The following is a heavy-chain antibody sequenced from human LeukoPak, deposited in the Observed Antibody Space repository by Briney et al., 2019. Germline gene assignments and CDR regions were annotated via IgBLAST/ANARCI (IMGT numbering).Heavy chain of an antibody. D-gene: IGHD1-1*01. V-gene: IGHV3-21*01. CDR3: ARDSSTTVDY. CDR1: GFTFSSYS. J-gene: IGHJ4*02. Sequence: GGSLRLSCAASGFTFSSYSMNWVRQAPGKGLEWASSISSSSSYIYYADSVKGRFTISRDNAKNSLYLQMNSLRAEDTAVYYCARDSSTTVDYWGQGTLVTVSS. CDR2: ISSSSSYI.